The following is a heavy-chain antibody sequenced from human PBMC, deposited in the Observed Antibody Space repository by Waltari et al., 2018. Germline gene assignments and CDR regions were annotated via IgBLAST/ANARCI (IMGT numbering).Heavy chain of an antibody. Sequence: QVQLVQSGAEVKKPGSSVKVSCKASGGTFGRFAISWVRQAAGEGIEWMGGIIPKIDAANYAQKFQGRVTITADDSTRIAYMEVSSLSFEDTAVYFCATDTSPPYWGQGTLVIVSS. D-gene: IGHD2-2*01. CDR3: ATDTSPPY. CDR2: IIPKIDAA. J-gene: IGHJ4*02. CDR1: GGTFGRFA. V-gene: IGHV1-69*01.